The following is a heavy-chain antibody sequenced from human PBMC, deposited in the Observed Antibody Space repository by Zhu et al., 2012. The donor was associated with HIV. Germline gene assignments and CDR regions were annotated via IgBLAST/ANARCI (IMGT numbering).Heavy chain of an antibody. D-gene: IGHD2-2*01. CDR3: ARHRYQLPITSPPYFDY. CDR2: IYYSGST. J-gene: IGHJ4*02. Sequence: QVQLQESGPGLVKPSETLSLTCTVSGGSISSSSYYWGWIRQPPGKGLEWIGSIYYSGSTYYNPSLKSRVTISVDTSKNQFSLKLRSVTAADTAVYYCARHRYQLPITSPPYFDYWGPGNPGXRLL. CDR1: GGSISSSSYY. V-gene: IGHV4-39*07.